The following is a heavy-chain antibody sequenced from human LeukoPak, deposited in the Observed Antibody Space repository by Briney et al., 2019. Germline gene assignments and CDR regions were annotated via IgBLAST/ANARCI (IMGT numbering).Heavy chain of an antibody. J-gene: IGHJ4*02. V-gene: IGHV1-2*06. CDR2: INPNSGGT. CDR1: GYTFTAYY. CDR3: ARGSTTSAVKFDY. D-gene: IGHD2-2*01. Sequence: ASVKVSCKASGYTFTAYYIHWVRQAPGQGLEWMGRINPNSGGTNYAQNFQGRVTMTRDTSISTAYMELSRLRSDDTAVYYCARGSTTSAVKFDYWGQGTLVTVSS.